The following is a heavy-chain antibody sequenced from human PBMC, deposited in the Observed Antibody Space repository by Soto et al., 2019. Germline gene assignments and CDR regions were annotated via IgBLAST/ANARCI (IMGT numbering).Heavy chain of an antibody. CDR3: ARDRNYPRDQFDN. Sequence: LRLSCVGSGFTFSSYAMSWVRQAPGRGPEWVSAIGGDGSTWYADSVRGRFTISRDNSKNTVYVQMNSLRAEDTAIYYCARDRNYPRDQFDNWGQGILVTVSS. D-gene: IGHD1-7*01. V-gene: IGHV3-23*01. CDR2: IGGDGST. CDR1: GFTFSSYA. J-gene: IGHJ4*02.